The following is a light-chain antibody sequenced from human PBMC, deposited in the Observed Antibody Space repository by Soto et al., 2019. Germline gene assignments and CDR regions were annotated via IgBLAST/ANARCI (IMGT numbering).Light chain of an antibody. CDR2: GAS. V-gene: IGKV3-15*01. CDR1: QSVGTT. CDR3: QQYSTWLS. J-gene: IGKJ4*01. Sequence: IVMTQSPATLSVSPGERVTLSCRASQSVGTTLAWYQQKPGQPPRLLIRGASTRATGIPDRFGGSGSGTEFTLTISSLQSEDFAVYYCQQYSTWLSFGGGTKVEIK.